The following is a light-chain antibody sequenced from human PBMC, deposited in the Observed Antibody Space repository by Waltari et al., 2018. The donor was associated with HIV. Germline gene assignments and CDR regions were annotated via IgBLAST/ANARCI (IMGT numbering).Light chain of an antibody. V-gene: IGKV1-33*01. J-gene: IGKJ4*01. Sequence: DIQMTQSPSSLSASVGDRVTITCQASQDIGNYLNWYQHTAGKPPKLLIYDASNLVTGVTSRFSGRRSGTHFTFTITSLQPEDVATYYCQQFDNLVTFGGGTKVEIK. CDR2: DAS. CDR1: QDIGNY. CDR3: QQFDNLVT.